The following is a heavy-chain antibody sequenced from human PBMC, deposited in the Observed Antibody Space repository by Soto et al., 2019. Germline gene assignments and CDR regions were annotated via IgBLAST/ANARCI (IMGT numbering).Heavy chain of an antibody. Sequence: QVQLVQSGAEVKKPGASVKVSCKASGYTFTSYAISWVRQAPGQGLEWMGWISAYNGNTNYAQKFKGRVTITTDTSTSTANMELGSMGSDDRAVYYCARDAPPADYWGQGTLVTVSS. CDR1: GYTFTSYA. J-gene: IGHJ4*02. CDR2: ISAYNGNT. V-gene: IGHV1-18*01. CDR3: ARDAPPADY.